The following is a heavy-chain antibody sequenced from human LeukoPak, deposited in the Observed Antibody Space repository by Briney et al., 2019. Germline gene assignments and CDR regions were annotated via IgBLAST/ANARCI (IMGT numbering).Heavy chain of an antibody. CDR2: ISSSGSTI. CDR1: GFTFSSYE. J-gene: IGHJ4*02. D-gene: IGHD2-15*01. CDR3: AKGGCRGTCNPLAY. V-gene: IGHV3-48*03. Sequence: GGSLRLSCAASGFTFSSYEMNWVRQAPGKGLEWVSYISSSGSTIYYADSVKGRFTISRDNAKNSLYLQMNNLRAEDTAVYYCAKGGCRGTCNPLAYWGQGALVTVSP.